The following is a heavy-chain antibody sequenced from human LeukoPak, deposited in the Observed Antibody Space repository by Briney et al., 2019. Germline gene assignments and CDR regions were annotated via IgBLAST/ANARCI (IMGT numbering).Heavy chain of an antibody. CDR1: GGSLSAFY. J-gene: IGHJ6*03. CDR3: ARVEVIAANSLFYYYMDV. V-gene: IGHV4-4*07. Sequence: SETLSLTCSVSGGSLSAFYWTWIRQPAGKRLEWIGRIYSSGTANYNPSLKSRVSMSLDMANNQFSLKLQSVTAADTAIYYCARVEVIAANSLFYYYMDVWGKGTTVTVSS. D-gene: IGHD2-21*01. CDR2: IYSSGTA.